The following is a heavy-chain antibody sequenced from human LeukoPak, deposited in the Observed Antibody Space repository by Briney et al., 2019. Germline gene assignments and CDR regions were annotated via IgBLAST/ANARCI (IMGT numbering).Heavy chain of an antibody. CDR2: MNPNSGNT. CDR1: GYTFTSYD. CDR3: AGVGIAAAGGLDY. J-gene: IGHJ4*02. D-gene: IGHD6-13*01. Sequence: ASVKVFCKASGYTFTSYDINWVRQATGQGLEWMGWMNPNSGNTGYAQKFQGGVTITRNTSISTAYMELSSLRSEDTAVYYCAGVGIAAAGGLDYWGQGTLVTVSS. V-gene: IGHV1-8*03.